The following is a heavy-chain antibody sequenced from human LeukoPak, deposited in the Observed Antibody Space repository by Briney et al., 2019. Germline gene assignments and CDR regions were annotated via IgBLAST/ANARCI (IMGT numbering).Heavy chain of an antibody. CDR1: GFTFSSYA. J-gene: IGHJ4*02. D-gene: IGHD3-22*01. V-gene: IGHV3-64D*06. CDR2: ISSNGDST. CDR3: VKGLRYYDSSDTFDY. Sequence: GGSLRLSRSASGFTFSSYAMHWVRQAPGKGLEYVSAISSNGDSTYCADSVKGRFTISRDNSKNTLYLQMSSLRAEDTAVYYCVKGLRYYDSSDTFDYWGQGTLVTVSS.